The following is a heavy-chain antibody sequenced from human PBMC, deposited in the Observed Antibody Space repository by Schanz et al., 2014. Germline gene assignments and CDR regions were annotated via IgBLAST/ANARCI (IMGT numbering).Heavy chain of an antibody. CDR3: AKVQTHTLYGGNSCFDY. CDR2: ISGGGDIT. V-gene: IGHV3-74*01. J-gene: IGHJ4*02. CDR1: GFTFSDSW. D-gene: IGHD2-21*02. Sequence: EVQLVESGGGLVQPGGSLRLSCAASGFTFSDSWMHWVRQAPGKGLVWVSGISGGGDITSYADSVKGRFTISRDNSKKTLYLQMNSLRPEDTALYYCAKVQTHTLYGGNSCFDYWGQGTLVTVSS.